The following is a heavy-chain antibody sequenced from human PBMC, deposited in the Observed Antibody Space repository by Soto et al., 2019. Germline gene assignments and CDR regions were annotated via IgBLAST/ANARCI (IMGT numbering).Heavy chain of an antibody. J-gene: IGHJ6*03. CDR2: MNPNSGNT. V-gene: IGHV1-8*01. Sequence: ASVKVSCKASGYTFTSYDINWVRQATGQWLEWMGWMNPNSGNTGYAQKFQGRVTMTRNTSISTAYMELSSLRSEDTAVYYCARGRRINGNYYYMDVWGKGTTVTVSS. D-gene: IGHD2-8*01. CDR1: GYTFTSYD. CDR3: ARGRRINGNYYYMDV.